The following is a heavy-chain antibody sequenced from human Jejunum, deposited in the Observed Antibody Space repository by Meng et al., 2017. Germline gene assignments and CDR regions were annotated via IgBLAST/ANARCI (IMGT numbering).Heavy chain of an antibody. D-gene: IGHD2-15*01. V-gene: IGHV4-4*02. CDR3: ARDWGCRDGYCFSGLLEF. Sequence: QVQLQESGPGLVRPSGTLTLICSVSGCSISSNDRWTWVRQPPGRGLEWIGEIYHSGDTNYNPSLTSPVTISVDKSKNQFTLRLNSVTAADTAIYYCARDWGCRDGYCFSGLLEFRGQGILVTVSS. CDR1: GCSISSNDR. J-gene: IGHJ4*02. CDR2: IYHSGDT.